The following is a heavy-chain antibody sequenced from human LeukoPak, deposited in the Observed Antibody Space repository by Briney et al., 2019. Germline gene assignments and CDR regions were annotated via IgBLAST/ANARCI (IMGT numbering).Heavy chain of an antibody. J-gene: IGHJ4*02. D-gene: IGHD4/OR15-4a*01. CDR2: ISSSSSYI. Sequence: GGSLRLSCAASGFTFSSYSMNWVRQAPGKGLEWVSSISSSSSYIYYADSVKGRFTISRDNAKNSLYLQMNSLRAEDTAVHYCARRAGAYSHPYDYWGQGTLVTVSS. CDR3: ARRAGAYSHPYDY. CDR1: GFTFSSYS. V-gene: IGHV3-21*04.